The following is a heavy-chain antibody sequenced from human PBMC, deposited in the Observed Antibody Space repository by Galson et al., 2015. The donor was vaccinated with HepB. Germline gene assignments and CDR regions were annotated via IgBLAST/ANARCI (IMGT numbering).Heavy chain of an antibody. V-gene: IGHV3-33*01. CDR2: IWYDGSNK. CDR3: ARDGERLQGVSEWFDP. CDR1: GFTFSSYG. J-gene: IGHJ5*02. D-gene: IGHD3-10*01. Sequence: SLRLSCAASGFTFSSYGMHWVRQAPGKGLEWVAVIWYDGSNKYYADSVKGRFTISRDNSKNTLYLQMNSLRAEDTAVYYCARDGERLQGVSEWFDPWGQGTLVTVSS.